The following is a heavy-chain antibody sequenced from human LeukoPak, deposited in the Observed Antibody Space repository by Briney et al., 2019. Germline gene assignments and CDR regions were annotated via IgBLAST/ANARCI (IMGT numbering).Heavy chain of an antibody. Sequence: ASVKVSCKASGYTFTGYYMHWVRQAPGQGLEWMGIINPSGGSTSYAQKFQGRVTMTRDMSTSTVYMELSSLRSEDTAVYYCARESVGYCSGGSCYGDYWGQGTLVTVSS. CDR2: INPSGGST. CDR1: GYTFTGYY. D-gene: IGHD2-15*01. V-gene: IGHV1-46*01. J-gene: IGHJ4*02. CDR3: ARESVGYCSGGSCYGDY.